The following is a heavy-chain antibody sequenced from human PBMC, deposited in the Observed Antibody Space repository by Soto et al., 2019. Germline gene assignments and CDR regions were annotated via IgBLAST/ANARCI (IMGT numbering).Heavy chain of an antibody. CDR2: IIPILGIA. CDR3: AISINHDSRGRLGY. V-gene: IGHV1-69*02. Sequence: QVQLVQSGAEVKKPGSSVKVSCKASGGTFSSYTISWVRQAPGQGLEWMGRIIPILGIANYALKFQGRVTITADKSTSTAYMELSSLRSEETAVYYCAISINHDSRGRLGYWGQGTLVTVSS. J-gene: IGHJ4*02. D-gene: IGHD3-22*01. CDR1: GGTFSSYT.